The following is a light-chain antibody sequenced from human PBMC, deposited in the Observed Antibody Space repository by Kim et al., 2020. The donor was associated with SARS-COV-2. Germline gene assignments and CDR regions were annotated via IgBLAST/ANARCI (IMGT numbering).Light chain of an antibody. CDR1: SGSIASNY. J-gene: IGLJ3*02. V-gene: IGLV6-57*01. Sequence: NFMLTQPHSVSESPGKTVTISCTRSSGSIASNYVQWYQQRPGSSPTTVIYEDNQRPSGVPDRFSGTIDSSSNSASLTISGLKTEDEADYYCQSYDSDNPWVFGAGTKLTVL. CDR3: QSYDSDNPWV. CDR2: EDN.